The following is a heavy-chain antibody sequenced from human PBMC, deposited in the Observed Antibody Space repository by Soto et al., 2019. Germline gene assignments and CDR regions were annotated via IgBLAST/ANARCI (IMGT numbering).Heavy chain of an antibody. D-gene: IGHD6-6*01. V-gene: IGHV1-8*01. CDR2: MNANSGNT. Sequence: ASVKVSCKASGYTFTSYDINWVRQATGQGLEWMGWMNANSGNTGYAQKFQGRVTMTRNTSISTAYMELSSLRSEDTAVYYCARVVWYSNSSPLDYWGQGTLVTVSS. CDR1: GYTFTSYD. J-gene: IGHJ4*02. CDR3: ARVVWYSNSSPLDY.